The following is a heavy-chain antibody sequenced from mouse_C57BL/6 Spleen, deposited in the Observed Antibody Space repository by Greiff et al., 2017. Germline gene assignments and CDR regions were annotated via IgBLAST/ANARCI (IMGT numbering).Heavy chain of an antibody. D-gene: IGHD1-1*01. CDR3: ARGGDYYGSSYVGLDY. J-gene: IGHJ2*01. CDR1: GYTFTDYN. CDR2: INPNNGGT. Sequence: VQLQQSGPELVKPGASVKMSCKASGYTFTDYNMHWVKQSHGKSLEWIGYINPNNGGTSYNQKFKGKATLTVNKSSSTAYMELRSLTSEDSAVYYCARGGDYYGSSYVGLDYWCQGTTLTVSS. V-gene: IGHV1-22*01.